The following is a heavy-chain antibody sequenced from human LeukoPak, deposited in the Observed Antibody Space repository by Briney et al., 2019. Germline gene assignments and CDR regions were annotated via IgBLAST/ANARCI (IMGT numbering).Heavy chain of an antibody. D-gene: IGHD5-18*01. Sequence: ASVKVSCKASGYTFTGYYMHWERQAPGQGLEWMGWINPNSGGTNYAQKFQGWVTMTRDTSISTAYMELSRLRSDDTAVYYCARGPWIQLWLLDYWGQGTLVTVSS. V-gene: IGHV1-2*04. CDR2: INPNSGGT. J-gene: IGHJ4*02. CDR3: ARGPWIQLWLLDY. CDR1: GYTFTGYY.